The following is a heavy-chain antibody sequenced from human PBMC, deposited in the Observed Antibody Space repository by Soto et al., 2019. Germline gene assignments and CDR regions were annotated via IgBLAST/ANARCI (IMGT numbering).Heavy chain of an antibody. CDR2: ISDDGGKT. J-gene: IGHJ4*02. Sequence: GGSLRLSCAASGFTFSSCAMTWVRQAPGMGLQWVSAISDDGGKTHYADSVRGRFTISRDNSKNTLYLQLNSLGAEDTAAYYCAKDKPAAGSQWLVPIWGRGTLVTVSS. CDR1: GFTFSSCA. CDR3: AKDKPAAGSQWLVPI. D-gene: IGHD6-19*01. V-gene: IGHV3-23*01.